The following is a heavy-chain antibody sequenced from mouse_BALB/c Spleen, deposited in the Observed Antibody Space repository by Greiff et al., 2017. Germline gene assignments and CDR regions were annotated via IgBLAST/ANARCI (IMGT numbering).Heavy chain of an antibody. CDR1: GFTFSSFG. CDR2: ISSGSSTI. Sequence: EVKVIESGGGLVQPGGSRKLSCAASGFTFSSFGTHRDRQAPEKGLEWVAYISSGSSTIYYADTVKGRFTSSRDNPKNTLFLQRASLRSEDTAMYYCARRGAGTLYYYAMDYWGQGTSVTVSS. D-gene: IGHD1-1*01. CDR3: ARRGAGTLYYYAMDY. V-gene: IGHV5-17*02. J-gene: IGHJ4*01.